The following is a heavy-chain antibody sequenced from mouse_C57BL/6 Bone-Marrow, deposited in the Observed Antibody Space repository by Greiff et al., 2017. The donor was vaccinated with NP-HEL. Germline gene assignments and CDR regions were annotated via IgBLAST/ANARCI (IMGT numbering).Heavy chain of an antibody. CDR2: IDPENGDT. CDR3: TTAYYSNYDYFDY. CDR1: GFNIKDDY. J-gene: IGHJ2*01. D-gene: IGHD2-5*01. V-gene: IGHV14-4*01. Sequence: VQLQQSGAELVRPGASVKLSCTASGFNIKDDYMHWVKQRPEQGLEWIGWIDPENGDTEYASKFQGKATITADTSSNTAYLQLSSLTSEDTAVYYCTTAYYSNYDYFDYWGQGTTLTVSS.